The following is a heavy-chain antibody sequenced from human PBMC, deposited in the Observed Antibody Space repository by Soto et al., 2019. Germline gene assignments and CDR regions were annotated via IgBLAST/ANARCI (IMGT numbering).Heavy chain of an antibody. V-gene: IGHV1-2*04. Sequence: ASVKVSCKASGYTFTRYYMHWVRQAPGQRLEWMGWINPNSGGTNYAQKFQGWVTMTRDTSISTAYMELSRLRSDDTAVYYCAREEYSSSSAGMDVWGQGTTVSDTS. CDR3: AREEYSSSSAGMDV. CDR2: INPNSGGT. D-gene: IGHD6-6*01. CDR1: GYTFTRYY. J-gene: IGHJ6*02.